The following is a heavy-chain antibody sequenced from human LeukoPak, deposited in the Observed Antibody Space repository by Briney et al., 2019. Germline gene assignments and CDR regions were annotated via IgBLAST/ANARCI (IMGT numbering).Heavy chain of an antibody. CDR3: ARDPRIAAAGTFWFDP. V-gene: IGHV4-61*01. Sequence: SETLSLTCTVSGGSVSSGSYYWSWIRQPPGKGLEWIGYIYYSGSTNYNPSLKSRVTISVDTSNNQFSLKLSSVTAADTAVYYCARDPRIAAAGTFWFDPWGQGTLVTVSS. CDR2: IYYSGST. D-gene: IGHD6-13*01. J-gene: IGHJ5*02. CDR1: GGSVSSGSYY.